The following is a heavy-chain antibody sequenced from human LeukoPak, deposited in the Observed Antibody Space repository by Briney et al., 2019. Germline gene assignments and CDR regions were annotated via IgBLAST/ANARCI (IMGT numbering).Heavy chain of an antibody. D-gene: IGHD3-10*01. V-gene: IGHV3-7*01. CDR1: GFTFNSYW. Sequence: GGSLRLSCAASGFTFNSYWMNWVRQAPGKGLEWVASIKEDGTEKYYVDSVKSQFTISRDNAKNSLYLQMNSLRAEDTALYYCARDFSGEFDYWGQGTLVTVSS. CDR2: IKEDGTEK. J-gene: IGHJ4*02. CDR3: ARDFSGEFDY.